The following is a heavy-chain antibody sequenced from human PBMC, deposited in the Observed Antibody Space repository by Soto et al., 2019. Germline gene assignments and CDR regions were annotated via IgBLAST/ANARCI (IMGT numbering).Heavy chain of an antibody. J-gene: IGHJ6*02. V-gene: IGHV4-59*01. D-gene: IGHD1-1*01. Sequence: SETLSLTCTVSGGSISSYYWSWIRQPPGKGLEWIGYIYYSGSTYYNPSLKSRVTISVDTSKNQFSLKLSSVTAADTAVYYCARDNWKDYYGMDVWGQGTTVTVSS. CDR3: ARDNWKDYYGMDV. CDR2: IYYSGST. CDR1: GGSISSYY.